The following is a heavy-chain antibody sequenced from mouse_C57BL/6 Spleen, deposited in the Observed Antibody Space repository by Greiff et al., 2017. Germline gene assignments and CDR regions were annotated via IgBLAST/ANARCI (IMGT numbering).Heavy chain of an antibody. D-gene: IGHD4-1*01. Sequence: EVQLVESGGGLVKPGGSLKLSCAASGFTFSDYGMHWVRQAPEKGLEWVAYISSGSSTIYYADTVKGRFTISRDNAKNTLFLQMTSLRSEDTAMYYCERGGLGHGGDYWGQGTTLTVSS. CDR3: ERGGLGHGGDY. V-gene: IGHV5-17*01. CDR1: GFTFSDYG. J-gene: IGHJ2*01. CDR2: ISSGSSTI.